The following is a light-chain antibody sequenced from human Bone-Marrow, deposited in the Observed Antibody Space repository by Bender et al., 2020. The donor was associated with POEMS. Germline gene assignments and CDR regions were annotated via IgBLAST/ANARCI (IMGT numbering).Light chain of an antibody. CDR3: AAWDDGLSVWV. CDR1: NSNIGSNS. J-gene: IGLJ3*02. V-gene: IGLV1-47*01. Sequence: QSMLTQPPSASGTPGQRVTISCSGSNSNIGSNSVSWYQQLPEKAPKTLIYSNNLRPSGVPDRFSGSKSGASASLAISGLRSEDEADYYCAAWDDGLSVWVFGGGTKLTVL. CDR2: SNN.